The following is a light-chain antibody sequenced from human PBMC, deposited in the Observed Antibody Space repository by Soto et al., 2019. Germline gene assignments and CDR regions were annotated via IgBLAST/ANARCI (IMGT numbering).Light chain of an antibody. J-gene: IGKJ5*01. V-gene: IGKV1-39*01. Sequence: SGVPSRFSGSGSGTDFTLTISSLQPEDFAIYYCQESYSTYFGQGTRLEIK. CDR3: QESYSTY.